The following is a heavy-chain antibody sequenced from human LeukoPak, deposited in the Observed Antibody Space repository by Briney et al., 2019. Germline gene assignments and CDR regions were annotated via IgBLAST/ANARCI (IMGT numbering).Heavy chain of an antibody. CDR1: GFIFSTFG. Sequence: PGGPLRLSCAASGFIFSTFGMSWVRQAPGQGLEWVSVISGSGGMTFYADSVKGWFTISRDNSKNTLYLQMNTLRAEDTAIYYCAKAFDYGDYAYDSWGQGTLVSVSS. J-gene: IGHJ4*02. CDR2: ISGSGGMT. D-gene: IGHD4-17*01. V-gene: IGHV3-23*01. CDR3: AKAFDYGDYAYDS.